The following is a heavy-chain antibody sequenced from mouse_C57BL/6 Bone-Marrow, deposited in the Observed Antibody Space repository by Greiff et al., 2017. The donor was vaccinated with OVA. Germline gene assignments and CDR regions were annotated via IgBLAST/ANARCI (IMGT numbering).Heavy chain of an antibody. J-gene: IGHJ3*01. CDR1: GYTFTSYW. V-gene: IGHV1-55*01. CDR2: IYPGSGST. CDR3: ARQGIYYDYDDLAY. Sequence: QVQLQQSGAELVKPGASVKMSCKASGYTFTSYWITWVKQRPGQGLEWIGDIYPGSGSTNYNEKFKSKATLTVDTSSSTAYMQLSSLTSEDSAVYYCARQGIYYDYDDLAYWGQGTLVTVSA. D-gene: IGHD2-4*01.